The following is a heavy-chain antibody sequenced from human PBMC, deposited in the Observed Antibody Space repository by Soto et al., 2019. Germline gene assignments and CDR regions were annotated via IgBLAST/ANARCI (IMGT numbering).Heavy chain of an antibody. CDR3: AKDLRSRYDAFDI. J-gene: IGHJ3*02. Sequence: GGSLRLSCAASGFTFSSYAMSWVRQAPGKGLEWVSAISGSGGSKYYADSVKGRFTISRDNSKNTLYLQMNSLRAEDTAVYYCAKDLRSRYDAFDIWGQGTMVTVSS. CDR2: ISGSGGSK. V-gene: IGHV3-23*01. CDR1: GFTFSSYA.